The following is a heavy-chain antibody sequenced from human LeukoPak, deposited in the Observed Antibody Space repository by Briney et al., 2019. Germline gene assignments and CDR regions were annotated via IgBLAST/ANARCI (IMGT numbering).Heavy chain of an antibody. J-gene: IGHJ6*01. V-gene: IGHV3-23*01. D-gene: IGHD3-9*01. CDR3: ARDQAFDWLYYHYGMDV. CDR1: GFTSSHYA. CDR2: IGSSVNTT. Sequence: PGGSLRLPCAASGFTSSHYALSWGRQAPGKGLEWGSSIGSSVNTTHYADSVKRRFTISRDNSKHTLYLQMNSLRAEDPDIYYCARDQAFDWLYYHYGMDVWGLGTTVMVSS.